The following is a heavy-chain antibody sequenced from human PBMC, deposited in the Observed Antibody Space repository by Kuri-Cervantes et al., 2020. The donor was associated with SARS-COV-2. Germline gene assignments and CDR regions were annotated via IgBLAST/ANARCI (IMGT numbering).Heavy chain of an antibody. CDR3: ANWGSGGFLVPLDY. CDR1: GFIFSDYY. V-gene: IGHV3-11*04. J-gene: IGHJ4*02. Sequence: GESLKISCTASGFIFSDYYMTWIRQAPGKGLEWVSNIGPSGTTKYYADSVKGRFTISRDNAKNSLYLQMNSLRAEDTAVYYCANWGSGGFLVPLDYWGQGTLVTVSS. CDR2: IGPSGTTK. D-gene: IGHD7-27*01.